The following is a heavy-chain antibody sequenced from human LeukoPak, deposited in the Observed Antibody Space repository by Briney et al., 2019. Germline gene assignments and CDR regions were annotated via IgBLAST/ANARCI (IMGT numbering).Heavy chain of an antibody. CDR3: ARGPRVTTRTFDY. J-gene: IGHJ4*02. CDR1: GFTFSSYW. V-gene: IGHV3-7*01. D-gene: IGHD4-17*01. CDR2: IKQDGSEK. Sequence: GGSLRLPCAASGFTFSSYWMSWVRQAPGKGLEWVANIKQDGSEKYYVDSVKGRFTISRDNAKNSLYLQMNSLRAEDTAVYYCARGPRVTTRTFDYWGQGTLVTVSS.